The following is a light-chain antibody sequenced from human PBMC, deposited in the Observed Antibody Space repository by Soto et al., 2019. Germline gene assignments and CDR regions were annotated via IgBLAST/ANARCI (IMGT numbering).Light chain of an antibody. CDR1: QSISSW. Sequence: DIQMTQSPSTLSASVGDRVTITCRASQSISSWLAWYQQKPGKAPKRLIYKASTLESGIPSRFSGGGSGTEFTLTISSLQPDDFATYYCQQYDISSLTFRGGTKVEVK. V-gene: IGKV1-5*03. CDR3: QQYDISSLT. J-gene: IGKJ4*01. CDR2: KAS.